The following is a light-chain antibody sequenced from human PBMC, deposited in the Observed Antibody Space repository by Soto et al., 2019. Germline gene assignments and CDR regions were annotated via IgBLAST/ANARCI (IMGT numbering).Light chain of an antibody. CDR1: TGAVTSGHY. Sequence: QAVVTQEPSLTVSPGGTVTLTCDSSTGAVTSGHYPHWFQQKPGQAPRTLIYDTSNKHSWTPARFSGSLLGGKAALTLSGAQPEDEADYYCLVIFTGGGEVFGTGTKVTVL. J-gene: IGLJ1*01. CDR2: DTS. V-gene: IGLV7-46*01. CDR3: LVIFTGGGEV.